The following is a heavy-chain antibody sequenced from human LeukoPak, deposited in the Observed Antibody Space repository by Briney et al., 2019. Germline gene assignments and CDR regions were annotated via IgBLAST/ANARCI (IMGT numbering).Heavy chain of an antibody. J-gene: IGHJ4*02. CDR3: ARTLGYCSGGSCPGAHY. Sequence: SVTVSCKVSGGTFSSYGISWVRQAPGQGLEWMGGIIPMFGTANYAQKFQGRVTITADESTSTAYMELSSLRSEDTAVYYCARTLGYCSGGSCPGAHYWGQGTLVTVSS. V-gene: IGHV1-69*13. CDR1: GGTFSSYG. D-gene: IGHD2-15*01. CDR2: IIPMFGTA.